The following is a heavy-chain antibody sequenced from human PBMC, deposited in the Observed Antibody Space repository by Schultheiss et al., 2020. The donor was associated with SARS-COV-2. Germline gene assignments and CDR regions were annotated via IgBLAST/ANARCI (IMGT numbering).Heavy chain of an antibody. CDR2: ISAYNGNT. CDR1: GGTFSSYA. Sequence: ASVKVSCKASGGTFSSYAISWVRQAPGQGLEWMGWISAYNGNTNYAQKLQGRVTMTTDTSTSTAYMELRSLRSDDTAVYYCAREHPFWSGYSDYYGMDVWGQGTTVTVSS. D-gene: IGHD3-3*01. J-gene: IGHJ6*02. V-gene: IGHV1-18*01. CDR3: AREHPFWSGYSDYYGMDV.